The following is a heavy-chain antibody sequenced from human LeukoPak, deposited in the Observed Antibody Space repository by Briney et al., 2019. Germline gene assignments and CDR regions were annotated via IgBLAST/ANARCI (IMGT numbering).Heavy chain of an antibody. CDR3: ARVNWDYYGSGIYGMDV. J-gene: IGHJ6*02. Sequence: ASVKVSCKASGYTFTSYGISWVRQPPGQGLEWMGWISAYNGNTNYAQKLQGRVTMTTDTSTSTAYMELRSLRSDDTAVYYCARVNWDYYGSGIYGMDVWGQGTTVTVSS. V-gene: IGHV1-18*01. CDR2: ISAYNGNT. CDR1: GYTFTSYG. D-gene: IGHD3-10*01.